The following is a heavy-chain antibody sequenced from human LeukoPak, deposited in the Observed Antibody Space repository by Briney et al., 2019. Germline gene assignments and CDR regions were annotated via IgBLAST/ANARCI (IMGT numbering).Heavy chain of an antibody. CDR3: AAELDAEITGTTSFEY. D-gene: IGHD1-7*01. J-gene: IGHJ4*02. Sequence: SVKVSCKASGFTFTSSAMQWVRQARGQRLEWIGWIVVGSGNTNYAQKFQERVTITRDMSTSTAYMELSSLRSEDTAVYYCAAELDAEITGTTSFEYWGQGTLVTVSS. CDR2: IVVGSGNT. V-gene: IGHV1-58*02. CDR1: GFTFTSSA.